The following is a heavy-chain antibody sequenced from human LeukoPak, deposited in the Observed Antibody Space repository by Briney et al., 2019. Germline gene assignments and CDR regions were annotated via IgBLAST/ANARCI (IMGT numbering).Heavy chain of an antibody. CDR2: IYYSGST. V-gene: IGHV4-59*01. D-gene: IGHD4-17*01. CDR1: GGSISSYY. J-gene: IGHJ4*02. Sequence: SETLSLTCTVSGGSISSYYWSWIRQPPGKGLEWIGYIYYSGSTNYNPSLKSRVTISVDTSKNQFSLKLSSVTAADTAVYYCARTDYGDYVDYWGQGTLVTVSS. CDR3: ARTDYGDYVDY.